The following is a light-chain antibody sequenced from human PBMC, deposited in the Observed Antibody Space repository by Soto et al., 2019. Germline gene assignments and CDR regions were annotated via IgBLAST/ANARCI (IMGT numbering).Light chain of an antibody. CDR2: DAS. J-gene: IGKJ1*01. V-gene: IGKV3-15*01. CDR3: QHYNNYLAWT. Sequence: EIVMTQSPATLSVSPGERATLFCRASQSVDNKLAWYQQKPGQAPRLLIFDASIRAAGIPARFSGSGSGTEFTLTITSLQSADFAVYYCQHYNNYLAWTVGKGTKVEIK. CDR1: QSVDNK.